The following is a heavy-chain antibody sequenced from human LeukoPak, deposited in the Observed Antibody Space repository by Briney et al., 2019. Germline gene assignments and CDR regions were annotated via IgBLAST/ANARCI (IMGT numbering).Heavy chain of an antibody. D-gene: IGHD3-10*01. Sequence: GGSLRLSCAASGFTFSSYGMSWVRQAPGKGLEWVAFIRYNGNNQYYADSVKGRFTISRDNSKNTLYLQMNSLKGDDTAVYYCAKDSAFYYIDVWGKGTTVIISS. CDR1: GFTFSSYG. V-gene: IGHV3-30*02. CDR3: AKDSAFYYIDV. CDR2: IRYNGNNQ. J-gene: IGHJ6*03.